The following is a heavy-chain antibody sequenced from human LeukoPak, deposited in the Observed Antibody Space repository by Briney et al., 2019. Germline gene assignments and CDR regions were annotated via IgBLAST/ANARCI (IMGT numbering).Heavy chain of an antibody. J-gene: IGHJ4*02. V-gene: IGHV4-34*01. CDR3: ARVSPLGYFDWLLFDY. D-gene: IGHD3-9*01. CDR2: INHSGST. CDR1: GFTFDDYG. Sequence: PGGSLRLSCAASGFTFDDYGMSWVRQAPGKGLEWIGEINHSGSTNYNPSLKSRVTISVDTSKNQFSLKLSSVTAADTAVYYCARVSPLGYFDWLLFDYWGQGTLVTVSS.